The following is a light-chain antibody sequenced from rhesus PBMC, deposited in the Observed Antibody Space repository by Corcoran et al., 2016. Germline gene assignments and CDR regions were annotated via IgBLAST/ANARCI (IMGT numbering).Light chain of an antibody. Sequence: EVVMTQSPVTLSLSPGERATLSCRASQSVSSNVAWFHQKPGQAPGLLIYDASDRDTGIPDRFSGSGSGTDFTLTINGLEPEDVGVYFCQQGTDWPLTFGGGTKVEIK. V-gene: IGKV3-35*01. CDR2: DAS. CDR1: QSVSSN. J-gene: IGKJ4*01. CDR3: QQGTDWPLT.